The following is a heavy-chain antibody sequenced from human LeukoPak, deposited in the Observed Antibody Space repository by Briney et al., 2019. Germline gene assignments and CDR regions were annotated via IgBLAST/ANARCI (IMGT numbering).Heavy chain of an antibody. V-gene: IGHV3-21*01. Sequence: PGGSLTLSCAASGFTFSSYSINWVRQAPGKGLEWVSSISSTSTYMYYADSVKGRFTISRDNAKNSLFLQMNSLRAEDTAVYYCAKNTFCSSSSCQTALDYWGQGTLVTVSS. CDR1: GFTFSSYS. D-gene: IGHD2-15*01. J-gene: IGHJ4*02. CDR3: AKNTFCSSSSCQTALDY. CDR2: ISSTSTYM.